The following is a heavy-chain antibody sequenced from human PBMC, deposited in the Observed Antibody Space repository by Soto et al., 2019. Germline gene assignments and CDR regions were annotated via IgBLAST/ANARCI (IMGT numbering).Heavy chain of an antibody. CDR3: AKDLSGR. CDR1: GFTFSSYG. Sequence: QVQLVESGGGVVQPGRSLRLSCAASGFTFSSYGMHWVRQAPGKGLEWVAVISYDGSNKYYADSVKGRFTISRDNSKNTLYLQMNSLRAEDTAVYYCAKDLSGRWGQGTLVTVSS. CDR2: ISYDGSNK. D-gene: IGHD1-26*01. J-gene: IGHJ4*02. V-gene: IGHV3-30*18.